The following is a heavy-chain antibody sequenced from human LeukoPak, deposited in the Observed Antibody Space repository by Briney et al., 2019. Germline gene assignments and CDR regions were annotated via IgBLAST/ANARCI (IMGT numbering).Heavy chain of an antibody. CDR1: GFSFSGYN. CDR2: ISVSSTTI. Sequence: GGSLRLSCAASGFSFSGYNINWVRQAPGKGLEWVSYISVSSTTIYYADSVKGRFTISRDDAKNSMYLQMNSLRAEDTAVYYCARDGPYGGIGPWGQGTLVTVSS. CDR3: ARDGPYGGIGP. J-gene: IGHJ5*02. V-gene: IGHV3-48*04. D-gene: IGHD3-16*01.